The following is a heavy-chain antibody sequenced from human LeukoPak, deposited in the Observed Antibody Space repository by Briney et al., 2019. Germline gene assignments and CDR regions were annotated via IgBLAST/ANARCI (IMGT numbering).Heavy chain of an antibody. CDR3: ARIYFGSGIIDY. J-gene: IGHJ4*02. V-gene: IGHV3-7*01. CDR1: GFTFTSFW. D-gene: IGHD3-10*01. Sequence: GGSLRLSCTASGFTFTSFWMNWVRQAPGKGLERVANIKQDGSEKYYVDSVKGRFTISRDNAKNSLYLQMNSLRAEDTAVYYCARIYFGSGIIDYWGQGTLVTVSS. CDR2: IKQDGSEK.